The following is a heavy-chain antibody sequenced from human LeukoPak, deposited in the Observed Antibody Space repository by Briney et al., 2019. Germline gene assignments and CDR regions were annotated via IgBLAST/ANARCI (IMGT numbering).Heavy chain of an antibody. D-gene: IGHD2-2*01. V-gene: IGHV3-7*01. Sequence: GGSLRLSCAASGFTFSNYWMSWVRQAPGRGLGWVANIKQDGSEKYSVNSVKGRFTISRDNAKNSLYLQMNSLRAEDTAVYYCASQHPQYCSSTSCYSDHYWGQGTLVTVSS. CDR3: ASQHPQYCSSTSCYSDHY. J-gene: IGHJ4*02. CDR2: IKQDGSEK. CDR1: GFTFSNYW.